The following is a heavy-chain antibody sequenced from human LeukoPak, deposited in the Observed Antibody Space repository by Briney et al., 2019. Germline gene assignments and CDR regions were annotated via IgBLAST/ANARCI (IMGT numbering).Heavy chain of an antibody. CDR3: ARESIAAQD. D-gene: IGHD6-6*01. J-gene: IGHJ4*02. CDR1: GGSISSYY. V-gene: IGHV4-59*01. Sequence: SETLSLTCTVSGGSISSYYWSWIRQPPGKGLEWIGYIYYSGSTNYNPSLKSRVTISVDTSKNQFSLKLSTVTAADTAVYYCARESIAAQDWGQGTLVTVSS. CDR2: IYYSGST.